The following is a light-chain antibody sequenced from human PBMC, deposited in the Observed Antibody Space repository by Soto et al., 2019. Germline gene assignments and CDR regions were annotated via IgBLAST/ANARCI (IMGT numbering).Light chain of an antibody. CDR2: GAS. CDR1: QTISSW. V-gene: IGKV1-39*01. J-gene: IGKJ5*01. CDR3: QHIYSIPIT. Sequence: DIQMTQSPSTLSGSVGDRVTITCRASQTISSWLAWYQQKPGKAPKLLIYGASSLRSGVPSRFSGSGSGTDFTLTISSLQPEDFATYYCQHIYSIPITFGQGTRLEI.